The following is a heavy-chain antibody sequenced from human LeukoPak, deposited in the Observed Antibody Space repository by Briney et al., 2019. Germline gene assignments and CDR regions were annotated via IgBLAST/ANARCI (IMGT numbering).Heavy chain of an antibody. CDR1: GFTFDDYG. J-gene: IGHJ4*02. CDR3: ASGVVAANYFDY. Sequence: GGSLRLSCATSGFTFDDYGMSWVRQAPGKGLEWVSGINWNGGSTGYADSVKGRFSISRDNAKNAPYLQMNSLRAEDTALYYCASGVVAANYFDYWGQGTLVTVSS. CDR2: INWNGGST. V-gene: IGHV3-20*04. D-gene: IGHD2-15*01.